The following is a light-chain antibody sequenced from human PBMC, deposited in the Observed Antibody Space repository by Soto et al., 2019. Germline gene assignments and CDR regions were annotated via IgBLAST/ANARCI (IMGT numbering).Light chain of an antibody. V-gene: IGKV1-33*01. CDR2: DAS. CDR3: QKCDYRPI. CDR1: HDITSY. Sequence: DIQMTQSQSSLSASVGDRVTITCQASHDITSYLNWYQHKPGKAPKLLIYDASILEAGVPSRVSGGGSGTHFPFTMSSRQREDLAGYYCQKCDYRPIFGPGTTVDF. J-gene: IGKJ3*01.